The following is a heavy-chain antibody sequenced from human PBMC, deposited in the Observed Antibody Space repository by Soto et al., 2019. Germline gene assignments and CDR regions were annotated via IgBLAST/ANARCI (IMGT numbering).Heavy chain of an antibody. D-gene: IGHD7-27*01. J-gene: IGHJ2*01. CDR1: GGSISSGDYY. CDR2: IYYSGST. V-gene: IGHV4-30-4*01. Sequence: SETLSLTCTVSGGSISSGDYYWSWIRQPPGKGLEWIGYIYYSGSTYYNPSLKSRVTISVDTSKNQFSLKLSSVTAADTAVYYCARARVTGVVTGDWYFDLWGRGTLVTVSS. CDR3: ARARVTGVVTGDWYFDL.